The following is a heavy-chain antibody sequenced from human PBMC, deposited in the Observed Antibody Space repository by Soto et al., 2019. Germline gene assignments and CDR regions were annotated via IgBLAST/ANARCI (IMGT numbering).Heavy chain of an antibody. Sequence: GASVKVSCKASGYTFTSYAMHWVRQAPGQRLEWMGWINAGNGNTKYSQKYQGRVTITRDTSASTAYMELSSLRSEDTAVYYCAREFYYYDSSGYYYLFDPWGQGTLVTVSS. CDR2: INAGNGNT. J-gene: IGHJ5*02. D-gene: IGHD3-22*01. CDR3: AREFYYYDSSGYYYLFDP. V-gene: IGHV1-3*01. CDR1: GYTFTSYA.